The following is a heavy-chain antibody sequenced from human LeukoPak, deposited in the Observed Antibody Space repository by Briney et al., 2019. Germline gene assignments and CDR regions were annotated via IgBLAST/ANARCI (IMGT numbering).Heavy chain of an antibody. J-gene: IGHJ6*02. D-gene: IGHD1-26*01. CDR1: DGSINSYY. V-gene: IGHV4-59*01. Sequence: SETLSLTCSACDGSINSYYWNWIRRPPGKGLEWIGYIYYNGNTNYSPSLKSRVTMSVDTSKNLFSLKVSSVTAADTAVYYCARGRSNYYGMDVWGQGTTVTVSS. CDR3: ARGRSNYYGMDV. CDR2: IYYNGNT.